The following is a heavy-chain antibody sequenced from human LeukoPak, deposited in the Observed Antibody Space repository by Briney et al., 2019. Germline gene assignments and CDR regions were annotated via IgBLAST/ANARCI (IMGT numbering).Heavy chain of an antibody. J-gene: IGHJ4*02. CDR1: GGSISSSYY. D-gene: IGHD1-26*01. V-gene: IGHV4-61*01. CDR2: IYYSGST. CDR3: AREVGATTYFDY. Sequence: PSGTLSLTCAVSGGSISSSYYWSWIRQPPGKGLEWIGYIYYSGSTNYNPSLKSRVTISVDTSKNQFSLKLSSVTAADTAVYYCAREVGATTYFDYWGQGTLVTVSS.